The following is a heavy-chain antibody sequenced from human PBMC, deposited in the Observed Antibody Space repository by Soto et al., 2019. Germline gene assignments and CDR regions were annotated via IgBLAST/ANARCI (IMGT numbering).Heavy chain of an antibody. CDR3: ARSVFP. CDR1: GGSMTTYY. V-gene: IGHV4-59*12. CDR2: VYSSGST. J-gene: IGHJ5*02. Sequence: SETLSLTCTFSGGSMTTYYWSWIRQPPGKGLEWIGYVYSSGSTDYNPSLKSRVTISVDTSNNQFSLKLSSVTAADTAVYYCARSVFPWGQGTPVTVSS.